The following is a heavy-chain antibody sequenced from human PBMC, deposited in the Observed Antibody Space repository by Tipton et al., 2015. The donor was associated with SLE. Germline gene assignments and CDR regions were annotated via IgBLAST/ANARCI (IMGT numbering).Heavy chain of an antibody. J-gene: IGHJ3*02. CDR2: IYSGGST. CDR1: GFTFSSYG. CDR3: AKGPVPDAFDI. V-gene: IGHV3-NL1*01. D-gene: IGHD2-2*01. Sequence: SLRLSCAASGFTFSSYGMHWVRQAPGKGLEWVSVIYSGGSTYYADSVKGRFTISRDNSKNTLYLQMNSLRAEDTAVYYCAKGPVPDAFDIWGQGTMVTVSS.